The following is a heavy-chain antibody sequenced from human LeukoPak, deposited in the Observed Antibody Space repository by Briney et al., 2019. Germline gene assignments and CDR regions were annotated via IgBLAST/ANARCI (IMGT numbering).Heavy chain of an antibody. Sequence: SQTLSLTCAISGDSVSSNSAAWNWIRQSPSRGLEWLGRTYYRSKWYNDYAVSVKSRITITPDTSENQLSLQLNSVTPEDTAVYYCARATALVDNYAMDVWGQRTTVTVSS. D-gene: IGHD5-12*01. CDR2: TYYRSKWYN. J-gene: IGHJ6*02. CDR1: GDSVSSNSAA. V-gene: IGHV6-1*01. CDR3: ARATALVDNYAMDV.